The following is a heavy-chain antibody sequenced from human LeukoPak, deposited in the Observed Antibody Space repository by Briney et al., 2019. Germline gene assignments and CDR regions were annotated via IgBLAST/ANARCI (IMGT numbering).Heavy chain of an antibody. D-gene: IGHD2-2*01. CDR2: IYYSGST. J-gene: IGHJ6*03. V-gene: IGHV4-39*01. CDR3: ARLIYCSSTSCPGAYYYYYMDV. Sequence: SETLSLTCTVSGGSISSSSYYWGWIRQPPGKGLEWIGSIYYSGSTYYNPSLKSRVTISVDTSKNQFSLKLSSVTAADTAVYYRARLIYCSSTSCPGAYYYYYMDVWGKGTTVTVSS. CDR1: GGSISSSSYY.